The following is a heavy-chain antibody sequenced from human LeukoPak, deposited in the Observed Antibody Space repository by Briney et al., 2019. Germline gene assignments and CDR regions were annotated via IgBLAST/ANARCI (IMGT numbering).Heavy chain of an antibody. Sequence: PSETLSLTCAVSGYSISSGYYWGWIRQAPGKGLEWIGSIYRSGSPYYNPSLKSRVTISTDTSKSQFSLKLNSVTAADTAVYYCASSITANMWFDPWGQGTLVTVSS. V-gene: IGHV4-38-2*01. D-gene: IGHD5-12*01. J-gene: IGHJ5*02. CDR3: ASSITANMWFDP. CDR1: GYSISSGYY. CDR2: IYRSGSP.